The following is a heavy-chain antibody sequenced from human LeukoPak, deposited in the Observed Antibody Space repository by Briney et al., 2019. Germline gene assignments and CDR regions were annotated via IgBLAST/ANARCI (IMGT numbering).Heavy chain of an antibody. CDR3: ARGDTLYSSGWAYYSDY. V-gene: IGHV4-34*01. CDR1: GGSFSGYY. J-gene: IGHJ4*02. CDR2: INHSGST. D-gene: IGHD6-19*01. Sequence: SETLSLTCAVYGGSFSGYYWSWIRQPPGKGLEWIGEINHSGSTNYNPSLKSRVTISVDTSKNQFSLKLSSVTAADTAVYYCARGDTLYSSGWAYYSDYWGQGTLVTVSS.